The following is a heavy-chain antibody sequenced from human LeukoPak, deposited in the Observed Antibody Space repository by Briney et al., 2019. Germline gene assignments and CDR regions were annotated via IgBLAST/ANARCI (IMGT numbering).Heavy chain of an antibody. CDR1: GGSISSYY. Sequence: SETLSLTCTVSGGSISSYYWSWVRQPAGKGLEWIGRIYTSGSTHSPPSLTSRVTMSVDTSKNQFSLKLSSVTAADTAVYYCARSIFGVVKGDNWFDPWGQGTLVTVSS. D-gene: IGHD3-3*01. CDR2: IYTSGST. J-gene: IGHJ5*02. V-gene: IGHV4-4*07. CDR3: ARSIFGVVKGDNWFDP.